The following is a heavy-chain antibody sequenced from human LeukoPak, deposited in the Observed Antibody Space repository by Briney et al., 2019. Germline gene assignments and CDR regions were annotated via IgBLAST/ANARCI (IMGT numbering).Heavy chain of an antibody. J-gene: IGHJ4*02. CDR2: IYTSGST. D-gene: IGHD3-3*01. CDR3: ARDAVTIFGVVIDYFDY. V-gene: IGHV4-4*07. CDR1: GGSISSYY. Sequence: RPSETLSLTCTVSGGSISSYYWSWIRQPAGKGLEWIGRIYTSGSTNYNPSLKSRVTMSVDTSKNQFSLKLSSVTAADTAVYYCARDAVTIFGVVIDYFDYWGQGTLVTVSS.